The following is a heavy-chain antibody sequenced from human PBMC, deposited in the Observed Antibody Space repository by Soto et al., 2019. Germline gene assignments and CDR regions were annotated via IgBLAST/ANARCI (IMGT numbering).Heavy chain of an antibody. V-gene: IGHV4-39*01. D-gene: IGHD3-3*01. J-gene: IGHJ6*02. CDR3: ASVPYYDFWSDSRSPSHYYYGIDV. CDR2: VDYSGST. CDR1: GGSVSSRTYC. Sequence: SETLSLTCTVSGGSVSSRTYCWAWIRQSPGKGLEWIGNVDYSGSTYNNPSLKSRVIMSVDTSRNQFSLKLRSVTAADTAVYYCASVPYYDFWSDSRSPSHYYYGIDVWGQGTTVTVSS.